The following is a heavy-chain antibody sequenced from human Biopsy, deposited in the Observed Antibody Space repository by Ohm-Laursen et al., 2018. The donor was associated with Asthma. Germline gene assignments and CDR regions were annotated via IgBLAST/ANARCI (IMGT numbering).Heavy chain of an antibody. V-gene: IGHV4-61*05. J-gene: IGHJ4*02. CDR1: GGSMSSSSYY. CDR2: ISYSIEYSGST. Sequence: PSETLSLTCTVSGGSMSSSSYYWGWIRQPPGKGLEWIGYISYSIEYSGSTNYNPSLKSRVTISVDTSKNQFSLKLSSVTAADTAVYYCARAQDYYDSRGYYRSFDYWGQGTLVTVSS. CDR3: ARAQDYYDSRGYYRSFDY. D-gene: IGHD3-22*01.